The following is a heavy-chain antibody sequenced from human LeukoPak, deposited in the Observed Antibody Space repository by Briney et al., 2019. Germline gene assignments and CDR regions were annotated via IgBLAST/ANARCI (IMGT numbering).Heavy chain of an antibody. CDR2: IKSKSDGGTS. D-gene: IGHD3-10*01. CDR3: ARADDKTTYYYGSGSFDY. CDR1: GFSFNDAW. Sequence: GGSLRLSCAASGFSFNDAWMTWVRQAPGKGLEWVGRIKSKSDGGTSDYAAPVRGRFTISRDNSKNTLYLQMNSLRAEDTAVYYCARADDKTTYYYGSGSFDYWGQGTLVTVSS. J-gene: IGHJ4*02. V-gene: IGHV3-15*01.